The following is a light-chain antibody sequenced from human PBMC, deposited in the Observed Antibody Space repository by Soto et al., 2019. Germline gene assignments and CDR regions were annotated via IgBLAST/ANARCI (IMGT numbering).Light chain of an antibody. CDR2: EVS. J-gene: IGLJ1*01. CDR3: CSYAGSYSYV. V-gene: IGLV2-23*02. Sequence: QSALTQPASVSGSPGQSITISCTGSSNDVGSYKLVSWYQQHPGKAPKLMIYEVSERPAGVSIRFSGSKSGNTASLTISGLQTEDEADYYCCSYAGSYSYVFGTGTKLTVL. CDR1: SNDVGSYKL.